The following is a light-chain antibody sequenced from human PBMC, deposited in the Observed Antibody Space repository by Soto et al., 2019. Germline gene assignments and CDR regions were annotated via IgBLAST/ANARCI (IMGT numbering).Light chain of an antibody. V-gene: IGLV2-14*01. CDR1: SSDVGGYNY. CDR3: SSYTSSSIPYV. J-gene: IGLJ1*01. Sequence: QCALTQPASVSGFPGQSITISCTGTSSDVGGYNYVSWYQQHPGKAPKLMIYDVSNRPSGVSNRFSGSKSGNTASLTISGLQAEDEADYYCSSYTSSSIPYVFGTGTKVTVL. CDR2: DVS.